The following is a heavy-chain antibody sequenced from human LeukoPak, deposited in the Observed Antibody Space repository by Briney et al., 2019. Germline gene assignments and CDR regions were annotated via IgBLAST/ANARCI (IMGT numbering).Heavy chain of an antibody. J-gene: IGHJ4*02. CDR2: ISVSGSGVTT. V-gene: IGHV3-23*01. D-gene: IGHD3-22*01. CDR1: GFTFSTYA. CDR3: AKERDDTSGPFDY. Sequence: GGSLRLSCAVSGFTFSTYAMSWVRQAPGKGLEWVSTISVSGSGVTTYYADSVKGRFTISSDNSKNTLYLQMNSLRVEDTAVYYCAKERDDTSGPFDYWGQGTLVTVSS.